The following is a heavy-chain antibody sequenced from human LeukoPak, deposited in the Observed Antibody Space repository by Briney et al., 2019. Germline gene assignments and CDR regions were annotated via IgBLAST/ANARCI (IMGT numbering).Heavy chain of an antibody. CDR3: ARDLDLTGYSFDY. CDR2: ISSSSSYI. V-gene: IGHV3-21*01. D-gene: IGHD3-9*01. CDR1: GFTFSSYS. J-gene: IGHJ4*02. Sequence: GGSLRLSCAASGFTFSSYSMNWVRQAPGKGLEWVSSISSSSSYIYYADSVKGRFTISRDNAKDSLYLQMNSLRAEDTAVYYCARDLDLTGYSFDYWGQGTLVTVSS.